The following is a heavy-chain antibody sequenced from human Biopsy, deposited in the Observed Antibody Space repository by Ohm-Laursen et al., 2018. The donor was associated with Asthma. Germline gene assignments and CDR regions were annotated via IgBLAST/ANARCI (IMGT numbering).Heavy chain of an antibody. CDR2: ISTSGGSK. Sequence: SLRLSCAAFGFTFSSYAMSWVRQTPNRGLEWVSGISTSGGSKYYADSVRGRFTLSRDNSKTTLSLQMNSLTEGDTAVYYCVKALGGGDGFDVWGLGTTVTVSS. V-gene: IGHV3-23*01. CDR3: VKALGGGDGFDV. J-gene: IGHJ3*01. CDR1: GFTFSSYA.